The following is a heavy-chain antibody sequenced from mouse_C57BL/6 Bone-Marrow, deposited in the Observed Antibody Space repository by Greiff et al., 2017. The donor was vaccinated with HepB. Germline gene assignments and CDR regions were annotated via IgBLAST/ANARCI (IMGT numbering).Heavy chain of an antibody. D-gene: IGHD1-1*01. CDR3: ARGRPSTVVATRNFDY. Sequence: QVQLQQPGAELVRPGSSVKLSCKASGYTFTSYWMDWVKQRPGQGLEWIGNIYPSDSETHYNQKFKDKATLTVDKSSSTAYMQLSSLTSEDSAVYYCARGRPSTVVATRNFDYWGQGTTLTVSS. CDR1: GYTFTSYW. J-gene: IGHJ2*01. V-gene: IGHV1-61*01. CDR2: IYPSDSET.